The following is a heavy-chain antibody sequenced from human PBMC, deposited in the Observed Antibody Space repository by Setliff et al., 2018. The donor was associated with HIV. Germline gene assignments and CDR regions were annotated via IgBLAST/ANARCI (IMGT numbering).Heavy chain of an antibody. V-gene: IGHV4-31*03. CDR2: IYYSGST. D-gene: IGHD4-17*01. CDR1: GGSISSGGYY. Sequence: SETLSLTCTVSGGSISSGGYYWSWIRQHPGKGLEWIGYIYYSGSTYYNPSLKSRVTISVDTSKNQFSLKLSSVTAADTAVYYCAREDGNSGWYFDLWGRGTLVTVS. CDR3: AREDGNSGWYFDL. J-gene: IGHJ2*01.